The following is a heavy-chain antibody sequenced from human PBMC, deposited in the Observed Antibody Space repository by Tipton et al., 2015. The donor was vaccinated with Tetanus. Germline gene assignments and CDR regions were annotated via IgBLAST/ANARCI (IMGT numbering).Heavy chain of an antibody. CDR3: ARHNSGYFSFFNY. Sequence: TLFLTCTVSGVSIADNSNYWGWIRQPPGKGLEWIGGIYFSGDPYSNPSLKSRVTMSVDTSRNQFSLRRSSVTAADTAVYYCARHNSGYFSFFNYWGQGTLVTVSS. D-gene: IGHD3-22*01. CDR1: GVSIADNSNY. V-gene: IGHV4-39*01. J-gene: IGHJ4*02. CDR2: IYFSGDP.